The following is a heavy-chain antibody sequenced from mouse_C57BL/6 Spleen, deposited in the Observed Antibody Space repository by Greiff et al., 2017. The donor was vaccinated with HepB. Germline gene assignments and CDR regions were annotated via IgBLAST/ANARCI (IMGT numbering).Heavy chain of an antibody. CDR3: ARSDCSNFASKYYFDY. J-gene: IGHJ2*01. D-gene: IGHD2-5*01. V-gene: IGHV1-78*01. CDR1: GYTFTDHT. Sequence: VQLQQSDAELVKPGASVKISCKVSGYTFTDHTIHWMKQRPEQGLEWIGYIYPRDGSTKYNEKFKGKATLTADKSSSTAYMQLNSLTSEDSAVYFCARSDCSNFASKYYFDYWGQGTTLTVSS. CDR2: IYPRDGST.